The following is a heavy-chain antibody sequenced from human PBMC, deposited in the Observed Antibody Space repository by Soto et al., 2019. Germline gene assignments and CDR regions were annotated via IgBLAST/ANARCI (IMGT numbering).Heavy chain of an antibody. Sequence: PGGSLRLSCAASGFTFSSYTMNWVRQAPGKGLEYVSSISGSSSSIFYADALKGRFTISRDNAKNSLYLQMNSLRAEDTAVYYCARVAVVLVPGTAHWFGPWGRGPLVTASS. V-gene: IGHV3-21*01. CDR1: GFTFSSYT. J-gene: IGHJ5*02. CDR2: ISGSSSSI. CDR3: ARVAVVLVPGTAHWFGP. D-gene: IGHD1-1*01.